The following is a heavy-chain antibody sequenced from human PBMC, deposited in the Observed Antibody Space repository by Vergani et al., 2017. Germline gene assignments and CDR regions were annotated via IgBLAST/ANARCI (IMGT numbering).Heavy chain of an antibody. J-gene: IGHJ6*02. CDR3: ARDAGIAAAGTPIYYYYGMDV. Sequence: QVQLVQSGAEVKKPGSSVKVSCKASGGTFSSYAIRWVRQTPGQGLEWMRGIIPIFGIANYAQKFQGRVTITADKSTSTAYMELSSLRSEDTAVYYCARDAGIAAAGTPIYYYYGMDVCGQGTTVTVSS. CDR2: IIPIFGIA. D-gene: IGHD6-13*01. V-gene: IGHV1-69*17. CDR1: GGTFSSYA.